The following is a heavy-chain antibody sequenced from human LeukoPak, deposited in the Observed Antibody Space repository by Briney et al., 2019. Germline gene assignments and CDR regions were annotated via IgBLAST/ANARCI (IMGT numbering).Heavy chain of an antibody. Sequence: SKTLSLTCTVSGGSTSTYYWSWIRQPPGKGLEWIGYVYYNGNTNYNPSLKSRVTISLDTSKNQFSLKLSSVTAADTAVYYCARLSRDGYNKFDYWGQGTLVTVSS. D-gene: IGHD5-24*01. CDR3: ARLSRDGYNKFDY. CDR1: GGSTSTYY. V-gene: IGHV4-59*08. CDR2: VYYNGNT. J-gene: IGHJ4*02.